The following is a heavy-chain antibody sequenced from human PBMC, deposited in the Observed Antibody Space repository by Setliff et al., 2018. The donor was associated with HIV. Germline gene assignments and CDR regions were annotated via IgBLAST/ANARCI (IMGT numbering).Heavy chain of an antibody. CDR3: AKEPKLGGIAAPFDY. V-gene: IGHV3-23*01. CDR1: GFTFSSYP. D-gene: IGHD6-6*01. Sequence: GGSLRLSCAASGFTFSSYPMSWVRQSPGKGPEWVAAISDGGGSTYYAVSVKGRFTISRDNSKNTLYLQVNSLRVEDTAVYYCAKEPKLGGIAAPFDYWGQGTLVTVSS. J-gene: IGHJ4*02. CDR2: ISDGGGST.